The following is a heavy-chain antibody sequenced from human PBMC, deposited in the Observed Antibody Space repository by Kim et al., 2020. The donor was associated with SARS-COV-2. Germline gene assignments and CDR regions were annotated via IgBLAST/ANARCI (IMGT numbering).Heavy chain of an antibody. Sequence: KSRVTVSVDTSKNQFSLKLTSVTAADTAVYYCARRAAGDGDLLLGLPFDYWGQGTLVTVSS. J-gene: IGHJ4*02. CDR3: ARRAAGDGDLLLGLPFDY. D-gene: IGHD4-17*01. V-gene: IGHV4-61*07.